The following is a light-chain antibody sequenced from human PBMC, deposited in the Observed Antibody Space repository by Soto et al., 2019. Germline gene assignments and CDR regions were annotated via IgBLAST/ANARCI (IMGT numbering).Light chain of an antibody. Sequence: DIVMTQSPDSLAVSLGERATINCKSSQSVLYSSNNKNYLAWYQQKPGQPPKLLIYWASTRESGVPDRFSGSWSGTDFTLTISSLQAEDVAVYYCQQYYSTSSYTFGQGTKLEIK. J-gene: IGKJ2*01. CDR1: QSVLYSSNNKNY. CDR2: WAS. V-gene: IGKV4-1*01. CDR3: QQYYSTSSYT.